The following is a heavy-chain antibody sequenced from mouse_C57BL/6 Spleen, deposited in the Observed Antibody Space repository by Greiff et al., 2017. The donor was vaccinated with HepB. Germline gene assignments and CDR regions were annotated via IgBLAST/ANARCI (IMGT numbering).Heavy chain of an antibody. CDR3: ARYSRGYFDY. Sequence: DVMLVESGGGLVQPGGSLSLSCAASGFTFTDYYMSWVRQPPGKALEWLGFIRNKANGYTTEYSASVKGRLTISRDNSQSILYLQMNALRAEDSATYYCARYSRGYFDYWGQGTTLTVSS. J-gene: IGHJ2*01. V-gene: IGHV7-3*01. CDR2: IRNKANGYTT. D-gene: IGHD3-3*01. CDR1: GFTFTDYY.